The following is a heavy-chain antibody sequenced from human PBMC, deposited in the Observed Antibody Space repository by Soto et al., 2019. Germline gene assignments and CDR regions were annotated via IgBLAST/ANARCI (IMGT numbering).Heavy chain of an antibody. CDR2: IYSDDRT. Sequence: HPWWSLRLSCSASVFTVSSNYMNWFRQAPGKGLEWVSVIYSDDRTYYADSVKGRFTISRDNSKNTVYLQLNSLRAEDTAVYYCTRERFLEWLVGVRFWAFDNWGQGTMVTVSS. J-gene: IGHJ3*02. CDR3: TRERFLEWLVGVRFWAFDN. CDR1: VFTVSSNY. V-gene: IGHV3-53*01. D-gene: IGHD3-3*01.